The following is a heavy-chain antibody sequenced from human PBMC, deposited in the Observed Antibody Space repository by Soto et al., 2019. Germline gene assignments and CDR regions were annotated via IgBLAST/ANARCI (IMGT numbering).Heavy chain of an antibody. V-gene: IGHV4-39*01. D-gene: IGHD3-22*01. CDR3: ARHLPRGYYDSSGHDAFDT. CDR2: IYYMWST. J-gene: IGHJ3*02. Sequence: TCSVSDGSIGSSSDDWGCIRQPPGKGLEWIGSIYYMWSTYYKPSLKSRVTISVDTSKNQFSLKLRCVPAADTAVHYCARHLPRGYYDSSGHDAFDTSAQGPMVTVSS. CDR1: DGSIGSSSDD.